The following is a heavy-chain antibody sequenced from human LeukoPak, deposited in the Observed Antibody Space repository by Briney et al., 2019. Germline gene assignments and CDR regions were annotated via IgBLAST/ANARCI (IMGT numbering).Heavy chain of an antibody. CDR3: ARDSSGYQ. CDR1: GFTFSTYW. D-gene: IGHD3-22*01. Sequence: GGSLRLSCAASGFTFSTYWMSWVRQAPGKGLEWVANIKEDGSEKYYGDFVKGRFTISRDNAKNSLYLEMNSLRVEDTAVYYCARDSSGYQWGQGTLVTVSS. CDR2: IKEDGSEK. V-gene: IGHV3-7*01. J-gene: IGHJ4*02.